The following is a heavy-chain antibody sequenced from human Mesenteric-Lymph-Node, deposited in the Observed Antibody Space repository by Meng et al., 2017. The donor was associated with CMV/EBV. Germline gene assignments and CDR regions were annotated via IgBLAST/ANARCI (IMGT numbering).Heavy chain of an antibody. D-gene: IGHD2-2*02. J-gene: IGHJ4*02. CDR1: AFTFSSYA. Sequence: GGSLRLSCAASAFTFSSYAMSWVRQAPGKGLQWVSTISGSSTNTYYADSVKGRFTISRDNSKNTLYLQMNSLRAEDTAVYYCAKDLLIVVFPAAITNWGQGTLVTVSS. CDR2: ISGSSTNT. CDR3: AKDLLIVVFPAAITN. V-gene: IGHV3-23*01.